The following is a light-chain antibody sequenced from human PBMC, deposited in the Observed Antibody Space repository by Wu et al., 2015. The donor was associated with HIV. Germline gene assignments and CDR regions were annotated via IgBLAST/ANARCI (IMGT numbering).Light chain of an antibody. CDR2: SAS. CDR1: QSVSTH. J-gene: IGKJ4*01. V-gene: IGKV3-15*01. CDR3: QQYNDWPPLT. Sequence: ERLMTQSPATLSVSPGEKATLFCRASQSVSTHLARYQQKSGQAPRLLIYSASTRATGVPARFSGGGSGTEFTLTISNMQSEDVAVYYCQQYNDWPPLTFGGGTKVELK.